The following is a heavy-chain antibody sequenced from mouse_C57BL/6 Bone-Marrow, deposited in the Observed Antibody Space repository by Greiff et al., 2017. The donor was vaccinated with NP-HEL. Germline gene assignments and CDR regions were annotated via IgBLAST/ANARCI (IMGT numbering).Heavy chain of an antibody. CDR1: GYTFTSYW. CDR2: IDPSDSET. CDR3: ARSGPITTVVAHWYFDV. J-gene: IGHJ1*03. D-gene: IGHD1-1*01. V-gene: IGHV1-52*01. Sequence: VQLQQPGAELVRPGSSVKLSCKASGYTFTSYWMHWVKQRPIQGLEWIGNIDPSDSETHYNQKFKDKATLTVDKSSSTAYMQLSSLTSEDSAVYYCARSGPITTVVAHWYFDVWGTGTTVTVSS.